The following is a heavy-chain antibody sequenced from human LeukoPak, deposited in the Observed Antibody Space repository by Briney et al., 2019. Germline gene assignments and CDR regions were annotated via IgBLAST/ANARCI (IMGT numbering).Heavy chain of an antibody. CDR3: AGAGVGNFDP. CDR1: GLTFSNYW. D-gene: IGHD1-26*01. J-gene: IGHJ5*02. V-gene: IGHV3-7*05. CDR2: MNQDGSQK. Sequence: TGGSLRHSCVASGLTFSNYWMNWVRQAPGKRLEWVANMNQDGSQKNYVDYVRGRFTISRDNAKNSLYLQMNTLRAEDTAVYYCAGAGVGNFDPWGQGTLVTVSS.